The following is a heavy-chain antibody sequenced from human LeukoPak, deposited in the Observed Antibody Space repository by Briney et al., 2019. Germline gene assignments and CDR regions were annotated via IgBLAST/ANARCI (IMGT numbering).Heavy chain of an antibody. CDR3: ASAPMPYDAFDI. CDR2: INPNSGGT. J-gene: IGHJ3*02. D-gene: IGHD2-2*01. Sequence: ASVKVSCKASGYTFTGYYMHWVRQAPGQGLEWMGRINPNSGGTNYAQKFQGRVTMTRDTSISTAYVELSRLRSDDTAVYYCASAPMPYDAFDIWGQGTMVTVSS. V-gene: IGHV1-2*06. CDR1: GYTFTGYY.